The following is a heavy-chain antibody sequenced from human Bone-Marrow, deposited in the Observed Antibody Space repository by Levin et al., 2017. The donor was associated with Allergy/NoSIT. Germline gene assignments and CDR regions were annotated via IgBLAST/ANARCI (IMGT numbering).Heavy chain of an antibody. CDR3: ARDIGGEFAY. V-gene: IGHV3-74*01. CDR2: TDEYGSTI. CDR1: GFTFSKYW. D-gene: IGHD1-26*01. Sequence: GESLKISCAASGFTFSKYWMHWVRQVPGKGLVWVSRTDEYGSTINYAESVKGRFIISRDNAKNGLNMKMNSLRVEETAVYYCARDIGGEFAYWGQGALVTVSS. J-gene: IGHJ4*02.